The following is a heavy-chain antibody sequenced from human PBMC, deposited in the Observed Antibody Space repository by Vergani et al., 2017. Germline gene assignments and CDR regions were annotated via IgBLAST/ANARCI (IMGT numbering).Heavy chain of an antibody. J-gene: IGHJ2*01. Sequence: EVQLVESGGGLVQPGGSLRLSCAASGFNFTSHWMIWVRQTPGKGLQWVANKKQDGSEKYYVDSVEGRFTISRDNAKRSGYLQMTSLRAEDTGVYFCAGVANDDNPGYYHRFFDHWGRGTLVTVSS. CDR3: AGVANDDNPGYYHRFFDH. CDR1: GFNFTSHW. D-gene: IGHD3-9*01. V-gene: IGHV3-7*01. CDR2: KKQDGSEK.